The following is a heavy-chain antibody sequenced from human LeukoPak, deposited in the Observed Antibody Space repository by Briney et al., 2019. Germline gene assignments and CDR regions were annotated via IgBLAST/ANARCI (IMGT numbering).Heavy chain of an antibody. CDR1: GGSISSYY. J-gene: IGHJ4*02. CDR3: ARVGNNFLYFDY. V-gene: IGHV4-59*01. D-gene: IGHD2/OR15-2a*01. CDR2: IYYSGST. Sequence: SETLSLTCTVSGGSISSYYWSWIRQPPGKGLEWIGYIYYSGSTNYNPSLKSRVTISVDTSKNQFSLKLSSVTAADTAVYYCARVGNNFLYFDYWGQGTLVTVSS.